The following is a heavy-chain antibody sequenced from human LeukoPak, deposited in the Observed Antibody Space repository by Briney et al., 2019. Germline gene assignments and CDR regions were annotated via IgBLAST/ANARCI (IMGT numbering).Heavy chain of an antibody. CDR3: AREDYYDSGSFDP. Sequence: ASVKVSCKASGGTFSSYDINWVRQATGQGLEWMGWMNPNSGNTAYAQKFQGRVTMTRNTSISTAYMELSSLRSEDTAVYYCAREDYYDSGSFDPWGQGTLVTVSS. CDR2: MNPNSGNT. CDR1: GGTFSSYD. J-gene: IGHJ5*02. D-gene: IGHD3-22*01. V-gene: IGHV1-8*02.